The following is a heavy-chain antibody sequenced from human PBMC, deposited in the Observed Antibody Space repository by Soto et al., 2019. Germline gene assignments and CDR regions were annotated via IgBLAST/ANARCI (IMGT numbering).Heavy chain of an antibody. CDR3: ARGARYSSSWHFDY. CDR2: IIPIFGTA. D-gene: IGHD6-13*01. Sequence: GASVKVSCKASGGTFSSYAISWVRQAPGQGLEWMGGIIPIFGTANYAQKFQGRVTITADESTSTAYMELSSLRSEDTAVYYCARGARYSSSWHFDYWGQGTLVTVSS. J-gene: IGHJ4*02. CDR1: GGTFSSYA. V-gene: IGHV1-69*13.